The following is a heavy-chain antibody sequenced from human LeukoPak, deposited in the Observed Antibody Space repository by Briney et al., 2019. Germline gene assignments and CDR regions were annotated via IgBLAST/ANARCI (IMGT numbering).Heavy chain of an antibody. CDR1: GFTFSSYG. J-gene: IGHJ4*02. CDR3: AKDLGWLVRVFDY. Sequence: PGRSLRLSCAASGFTFSSYGMHWVRQAPGKGLEWVAVISYDGSNKYYADSVKGRFTISRDNSKNTLYLQMNSLRAEDTAVYYCAKDLGWLVRVFDYWGQGTLVTVSS. CDR2: ISYDGSNK. V-gene: IGHV3-30*18. D-gene: IGHD6-19*01.